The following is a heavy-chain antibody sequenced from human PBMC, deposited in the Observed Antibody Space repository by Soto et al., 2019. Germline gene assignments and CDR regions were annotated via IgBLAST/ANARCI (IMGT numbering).Heavy chain of an antibody. J-gene: IGHJ6*02. CDR1: GFTFSSYA. CDR2: ISGSGGST. D-gene: IGHD3-16*01. Sequence: GGSLRLSCAASGFTFSSYAMSWVRQAPGKGLEWVSAISGSGGSTYYADSVKGRFTISRDNSKNTLYLQMNSLRAEDTAVYYCTFWGTRYYYYGMDVWGQGTTVTVSS. V-gene: IGHV3-23*01. CDR3: TFWGTRYYYYGMDV.